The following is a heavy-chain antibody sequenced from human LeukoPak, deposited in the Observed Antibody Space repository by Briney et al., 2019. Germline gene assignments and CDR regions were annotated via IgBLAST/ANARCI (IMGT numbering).Heavy chain of an antibody. D-gene: IGHD6-13*01. CDR1: GFTFSSYW. CDR2: IKQDGSEK. CDR3: AKPGYSSSWSFDY. J-gene: IGHJ4*02. Sequence: GSLRLSCAASGFTFSSYWMSWVRQAPGKGLEWVANIKQDGSEKYYVDSVKGRFTISRDNSKNTLYLQMNSLRAEDTAVYYCAKPGYSSSWSFDYWGQGTLVTVSS. V-gene: IGHV3-7*01.